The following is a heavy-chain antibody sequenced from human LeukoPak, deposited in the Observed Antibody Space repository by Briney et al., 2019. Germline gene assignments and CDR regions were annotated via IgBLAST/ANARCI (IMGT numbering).Heavy chain of an antibody. J-gene: IGHJ4*02. CDR1: GDSISYFY. CDR2: ISGSGST. CDR3: ARAMKVLDVVVVAALDY. V-gene: IGHV4-4*07. Sequence: SETLSLTCSVSGDSISYFYWSWIRQAAGRGLEWIGRISGSGSTDYNASLKSRVTMSVDTSENQLSLKVISVTAADTAVYYCARAMKVLDVVVVAALDYWGQGTLVTVSS. D-gene: IGHD2-15*01.